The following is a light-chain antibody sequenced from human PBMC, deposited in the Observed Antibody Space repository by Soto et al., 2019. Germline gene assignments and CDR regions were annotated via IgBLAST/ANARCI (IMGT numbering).Light chain of an antibody. CDR2: VGTGGIVE. V-gene: IGLV9-49*03. J-gene: IGLJ2*01. Sequence: QSVLTQPPSASASLGASVTLTCTLSSDYSNYNVDWYQQRPGKGPQFVMRVGTGGIVESKGDDIPDRFSVLGSGLNRFLTIKNIQEEDESDYHCGADHGSGRNFVVVFGGVTKLTVL. CDR3: GADHGSGRNFVVV. CDR1: SDYSNYN.